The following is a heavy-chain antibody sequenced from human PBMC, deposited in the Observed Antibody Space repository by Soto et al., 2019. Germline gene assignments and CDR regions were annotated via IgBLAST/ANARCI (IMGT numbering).Heavy chain of an antibody. CDR3: ARVGGFGATTIDY. Sequence: SETLSLTCAVYGGSFSGYYWSWIRQPPGKGLEWIGEINHSGSTNYNPSLKSRVTISVDTSKNQFSLKLSSVTAADTAVYYCARVGGFGATTIDYWGQGTLVT. CDR1: GGSFSGYY. D-gene: IGHD3-10*01. J-gene: IGHJ4*02. CDR2: INHSGST. V-gene: IGHV4-34*01.